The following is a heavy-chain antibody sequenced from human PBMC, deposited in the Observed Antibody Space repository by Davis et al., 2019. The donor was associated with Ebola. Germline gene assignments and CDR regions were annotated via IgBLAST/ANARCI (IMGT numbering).Heavy chain of an antibody. V-gene: IGHV4-4*02. CDR1: GGSISSSNW. Sequence: SDTLSLTCAVSGGSISSSNWWSWVRQPPGKGLEWIGEIYHSGSTNYNPSLKSRVTISVDKSKNQFSLKLSSVTAADTAVYYCARATDIVATIRDYYYGMDVWGQGTTVTVSS. D-gene: IGHD5-12*01. CDR3: ARATDIVATIRDYYYGMDV. J-gene: IGHJ6*02. CDR2: IYHSGST.